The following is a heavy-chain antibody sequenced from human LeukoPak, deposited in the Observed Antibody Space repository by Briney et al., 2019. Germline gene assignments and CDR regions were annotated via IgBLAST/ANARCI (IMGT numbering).Heavy chain of an antibody. D-gene: IGHD6-6*01. V-gene: IGHV1-2*02. J-gene: IGHJ4*02. CDR1: GYTFTGYY. Sequence: GASVKVSCKASGYTFTGYYMHWVRQAPGQGLEWMGWINPNSGGTNYAQKFQGRVTMTRDTSISTAYMELSRLRSDDMAVYYCARGLEYSSSSGLGGGYWGQGTLVTVSS. CDR3: ARGLEYSSSSGLGGGY. CDR2: INPNSGGT.